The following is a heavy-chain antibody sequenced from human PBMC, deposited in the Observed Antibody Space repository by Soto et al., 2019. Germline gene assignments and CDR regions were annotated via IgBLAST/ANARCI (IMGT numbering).Heavy chain of an antibody. CDR2: MYHSGIT. CDR1: GYSIRRGYF. D-gene: IGHD6-6*01. V-gene: IGHV4-38-2*01. Sequence: PSETLSLTCAVSGYSIRRGYFWGWIRQPPGKGLEWIGSMYHSGITYYNLSLKSRVTISVDTSKNQLSLKLSSATAADTAVYYCARSMYSTSAQLYYGMDVWGQGTTVTGS. CDR3: ARSMYSTSAQLYYGMDV. J-gene: IGHJ6*02.